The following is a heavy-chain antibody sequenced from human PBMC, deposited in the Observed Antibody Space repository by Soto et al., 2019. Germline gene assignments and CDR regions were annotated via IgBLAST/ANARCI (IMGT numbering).Heavy chain of an antibody. D-gene: IGHD6-19*01. J-gene: IGHJ1*01. CDR3: AKADGEQWLIPHLDN. CDR2: ISCCGGST. CDR1: GFNFKKFA. V-gene: IGHV3-23*01. Sequence: GSLRLSCEASGFNFKKFAMGWVRQAPGEGLEWVSGISCCGGSTFYADSVKGRFSLARDDSKNTLSLQLNSLRVADTAHYYCAKADGEQWLIPHLDNWGQGTQVTVSS.